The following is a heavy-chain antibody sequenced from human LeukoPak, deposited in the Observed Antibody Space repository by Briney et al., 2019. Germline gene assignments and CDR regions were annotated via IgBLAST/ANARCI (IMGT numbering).Heavy chain of an antibody. CDR3: ARGALMAPGLFDY. J-gene: IGHJ4*02. CDR1: GFTFSSYA. CDR2: LSGNGGTT. D-gene: IGHD1-14*01. V-gene: IGHV3-23*01. Sequence: GGSLRLSCAASGFTFSSYAMTWVRQAPGRGLEWVSALSGNGGTTYYADSVKGRFTISRDNSKNTLYLQMNSLRAEDTAVYYCARGALMAPGLFDYWGQGTLVTVSS.